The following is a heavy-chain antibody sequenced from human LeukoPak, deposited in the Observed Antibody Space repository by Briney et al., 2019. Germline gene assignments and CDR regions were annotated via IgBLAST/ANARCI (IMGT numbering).Heavy chain of an antibody. D-gene: IGHD4-17*01. CDR3: ASDQASDTFTVPFGH. CDR2: IKQDGSEK. Sequence: GGSLRLSCAASGLTFTNYWMNWVRQAPGQGLEWVANIKQDGSEKYYVDSVKGRFTITRDNAKNSLYLQMNSLRADDSAVYYCASDQASDTFTVPFGHWGQGTLVTVSS. V-gene: IGHV3-7*01. CDR1: GLTFTNYW. J-gene: IGHJ4*02.